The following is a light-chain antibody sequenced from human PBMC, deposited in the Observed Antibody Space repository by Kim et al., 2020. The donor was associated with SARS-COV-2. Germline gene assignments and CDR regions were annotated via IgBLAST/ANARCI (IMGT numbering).Light chain of an antibody. CDR1: SSDVGSYNL. V-gene: IGLV2-23*02. Sequence: QSALTQPASVSGSPGQSITISCTGTSSDVGSYNLVSWYQQHPGKAPKLMICEVSQRPSGVSDRFSGSKSGNTASLTISELQTEDEADYYCCSYAGGNTLVFGGGTKVTVL. CDR3: CSYAGGNTLV. CDR2: EVS. J-gene: IGLJ3*02.